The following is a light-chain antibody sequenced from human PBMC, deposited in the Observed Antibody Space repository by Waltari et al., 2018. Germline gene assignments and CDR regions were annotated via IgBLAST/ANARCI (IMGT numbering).Light chain of an antibody. CDR3: QAWDSNTEDV. Sequence: SYELTQPPSVSVAPGQTATITCSTDKWGEQYVCWYQQKPGKSPVLVIYQDSKRPSGIPERFSGSNSGNTATLTISGTQPMDEADYYCQAWDSNTEDVFGGGTKLTVL. J-gene: IGLJ2*01. CDR1: KWGEQY. V-gene: IGLV3-1*01. CDR2: QDS.